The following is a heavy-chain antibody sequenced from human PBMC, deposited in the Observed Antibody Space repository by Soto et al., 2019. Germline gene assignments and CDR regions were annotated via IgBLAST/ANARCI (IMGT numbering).Heavy chain of an antibody. CDR3: AIRAAGTKFDP. J-gene: IGHJ5*02. V-gene: IGHV5-51*01. CDR2: IYPGDSDT. Sequence: GESLKISCKGSGQSLTNYWIGWVRQMPGKGLEWMGIIYPGDSDTRYSASFQGQVTISADKSNSTAYLQWISLKASDTAMYYCAIRAAGTKFDPWGQGTLVTVSS. CDR1: GQSLTNYW. D-gene: IGHD6-13*01.